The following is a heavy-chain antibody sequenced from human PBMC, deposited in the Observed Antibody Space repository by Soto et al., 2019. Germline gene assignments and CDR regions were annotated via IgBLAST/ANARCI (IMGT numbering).Heavy chain of an antibody. Sequence: GSLRLSCAASGFTFSSYSMNWVRQAPGKGLEWVSSISSSSSYIYYADSVKGRFTISRDNAKNSLYLQMNSLRAEDTAVYYCARDRSGGGTRYFDYWGQGTLVTVSS. CDR3: ARDRSGGGTRYFDY. V-gene: IGHV3-21*01. J-gene: IGHJ4*02. CDR1: GFTFSSYS. D-gene: IGHD2-15*01. CDR2: ISSSSSYI.